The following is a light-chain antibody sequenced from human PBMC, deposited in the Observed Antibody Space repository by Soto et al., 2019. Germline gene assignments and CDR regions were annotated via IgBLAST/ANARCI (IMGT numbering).Light chain of an antibody. CDR3: QQFYNAPPYN. J-gene: IGKJ2*01. Sequence: DTVMTQSPDSLAVSLVERATINCKSSQIVLHPPNNKNYLAWYQQRPRQPPKLLISCASDREYGVPERFSGSGSGPDFNLTISSVQAEDVAVYYCQQFYNAPPYNFGKGTKVDI. CDR2: CAS. V-gene: IGKV4-1*01. CDR1: QIVLHPPNNKNY.